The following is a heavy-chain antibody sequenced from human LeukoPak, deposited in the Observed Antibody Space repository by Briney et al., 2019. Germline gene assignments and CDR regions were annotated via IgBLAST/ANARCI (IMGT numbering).Heavy chain of an antibody. J-gene: IGHJ5*02. CDR1: GYRFNSYW. D-gene: IGHD4-17*01. Sequence: GESLKISCKGSGYRFNSYWITWVRQMPGKGLEWMGMIYPGDSDTRYSPSFQGQVSISADKSISTAYLQWSSLKASDTAMYYCARRGYGTPEGWFDPWGQGTLVTVSS. CDR3: ARRGYGTPEGWFDP. V-gene: IGHV5-51*01. CDR2: IYPGDSDT.